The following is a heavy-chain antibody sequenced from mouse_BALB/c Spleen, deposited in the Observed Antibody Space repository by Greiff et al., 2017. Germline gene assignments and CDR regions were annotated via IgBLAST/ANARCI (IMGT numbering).Heavy chain of an antibody. Sequence: EVMLVESGGGLVQPGGSMKLSCVASGFTFSNYWMNWVRQSPEKGLEWVAEIRLKSNNYATHYAESVKGRFTISRDDSKSSVYLQMNNLRTEDTGIYYCTRPTTATAWFAYWGQGTLVTVSA. CDR2: IRLKSNNYAT. CDR1: GFTFSNYW. J-gene: IGHJ3*01. V-gene: IGHV6-6*02. D-gene: IGHD1-2*01. CDR3: TRPTTATAWFAY.